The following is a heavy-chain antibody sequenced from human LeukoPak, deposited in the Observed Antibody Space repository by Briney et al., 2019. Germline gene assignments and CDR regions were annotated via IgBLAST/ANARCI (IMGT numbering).Heavy chain of an antibody. V-gene: IGHV1-2*04. CDR3: ARQLSSSWYVSSSPPDY. CDR2: INPNSGGT. D-gene: IGHD6-13*01. J-gene: IGHJ4*02. CDR1: GYTFTGYY. Sequence: GASVKVSCKASGYTFTGYYMHWVRQAPGQGLEWMGWINPNSGGTNYAQKFQGWVTMTRDTSISTAYMELSRLRSDDTAVYYCARQLSSSWYVSSSPPDYWGQGTLVTVSS.